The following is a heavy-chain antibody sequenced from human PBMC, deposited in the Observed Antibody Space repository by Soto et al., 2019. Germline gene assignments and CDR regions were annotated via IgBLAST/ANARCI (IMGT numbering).Heavy chain of an antibody. D-gene: IGHD5-18*01. J-gene: IGHJ4*02. Sequence: GSLRLSCAASGFTFNNYAMHWVRQAPGKGLEWVAFISYDGSSKYYADSVTGRFTISRDNSRNTLYLQMNSLRAEDTAVYYCARGDGYIYGNTFDSWGQGTLVTVSS. CDR2: ISYDGSSK. CDR3: ARGDGYIYGNTFDS. CDR1: GFTFNNYA. V-gene: IGHV3-30-3*01.